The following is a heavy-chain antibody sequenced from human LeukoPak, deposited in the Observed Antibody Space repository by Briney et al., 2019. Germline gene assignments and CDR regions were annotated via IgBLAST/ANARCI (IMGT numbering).Heavy chain of an antibody. V-gene: IGHV4-61*02. CDR3: ATDYGDYFDY. J-gene: IGHJ4*02. CDR1: GASISSGTYY. CDR2: IYTSDST. D-gene: IGHD4-17*01. Sequence: SETLSLTCTVSGASISSGTYYWSWLRQPAGKGLEWIGRIYTSDSTNYNPSLKSRVTISVDTSKNQFSLKVNSVTAADTAVYYCATDYGDYFDYWGQGTLVTVSS.